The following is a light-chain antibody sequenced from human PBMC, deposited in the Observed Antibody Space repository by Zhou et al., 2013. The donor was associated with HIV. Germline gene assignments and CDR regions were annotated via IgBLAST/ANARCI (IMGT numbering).Light chain of an antibody. CDR3: QQLNTYSIT. CDR2: AAS. CDR1: QSISNW. J-gene: IGKJ5*01. Sequence: DIQMTQSPSTLSASVGDRVTIACRASQSISNWLAWYQQRPGKAPKLLIYAASTLQSGVPSRFSGSGSGTDFTLTISSLQPEDSATYYCQQLNTYSITFGQGTRLEIK. V-gene: IGKV1-5*01.